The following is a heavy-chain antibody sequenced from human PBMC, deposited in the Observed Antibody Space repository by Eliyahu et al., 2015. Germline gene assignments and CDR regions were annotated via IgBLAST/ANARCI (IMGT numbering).Heavy chain of an antibody. V-gene: IGHV1-69*06. CDR1: GGTFSSYA. CDR3: ARARGEMCSSTSCPPWDYYYGMDV. D-gene: IGHD2-2*01. CDR2: IIPIFGTA. Sequence: QVQLVQSGXEVKKPGSSVKVSCKASGGTFSSYAISWVXQAPGXGLEWMGGIIPIFGTANYAQKFQGRVTITADKSTSTAYMELSSLRSEDTAVYYCARARGEMCSSTSCPPWDYYYGMDVWGQGTTVTVSS. J-gene: IGHJ6*02.